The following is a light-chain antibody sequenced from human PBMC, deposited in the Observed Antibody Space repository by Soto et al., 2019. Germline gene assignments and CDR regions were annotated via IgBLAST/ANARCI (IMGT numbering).Light chain of an antibody. CDR1: QSVLYSSNNKNY. J-gene: IGKJ2*01. V-gene: IGKV4-1*01. CDR2: WAS. Sequence: DIVMTQSPDSLAVSLGERATINCKSSQSVLYSSNNKNYLAWYQQKPGQPPKLLIYWASTRESGVPDRFSGSGSGTDFTLTINSLQAEDVAVYYCQQYYSTPPRTFGQGTKLEIK. CDR3: QQYYSTPPRT.